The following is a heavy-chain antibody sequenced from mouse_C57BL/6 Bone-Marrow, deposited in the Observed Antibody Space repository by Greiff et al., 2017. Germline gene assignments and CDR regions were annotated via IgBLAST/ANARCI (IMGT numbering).Heavy chain of an antibody. CDR2: IYPRSGNT. J-gene: IGHJ4*01. CDR3: ARHLLFFYYCAMDV. CDR1: GYTFTSYG. D-gene: IGHD2-10*01. V-gene: IGHV1-81*01. Sequence: VKLMESGAELARPGASVKLSCKASGYTFTSYGISWVKQSTGQGLEWIGEIYPRSGNTYYNEKFKGKATLTADKSSSTAYMELRSLTSEDSAVYFCARHLLFFYYCAMDVWGQGTSVTVSS.